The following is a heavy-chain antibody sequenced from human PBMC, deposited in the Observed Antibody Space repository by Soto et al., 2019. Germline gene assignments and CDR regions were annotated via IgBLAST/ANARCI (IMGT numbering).Heavy chain of an antibody. V-gene: IGHV4-30-4*01. CDR1: GGSISSGGYY. CDR3: ARGGDWFDP. J-gene: IGHJ5*02. Sequence: SETLSLTCTVSGGSISSGGYYWSWIRQPPGKGLEWIGYTYYSGSTNHNPSLKSRVTISVDTPKNQFSLKLSSVTAADTAVYYCARGGDWFDPWGQGTLVTVSS. CDR2: TYYSGST.